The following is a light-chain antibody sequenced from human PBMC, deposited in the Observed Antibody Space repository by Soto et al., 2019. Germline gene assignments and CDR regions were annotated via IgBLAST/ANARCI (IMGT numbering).Light chain of an antibody. CDR3: QYYGNSLLT. Sequence: EVVLTQSPGTLSLSPGERATLSCRASESVSSSYLTWYQQKPGQAPRLLIYRTSNRVTGIPDRFSGSVSGTDFTLTISRLDPEVFAVYCCQYYGNSLLTFGQGTNVEIK. CDR1: ESVSSSY. J-gene: IGKJ1*01. V-gene: IGKV3-20*01. CDR2: RTS.